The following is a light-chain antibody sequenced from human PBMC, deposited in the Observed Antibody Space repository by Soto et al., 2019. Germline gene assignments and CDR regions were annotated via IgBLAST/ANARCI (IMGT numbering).Light chain of an antibody. V-gene: IGKV1-33*01. CDR2: EAS. CDR3: QQYDNVPLT. Sequence: DIQMPQSPSSLSASVGDRVTITCQASQDISNYLSWYQQKPGKAPKLLIYEASNLEAGVPSRFSGSGSGTDFTFTVSSLQPEDIATYYCQQYDNVPLTFGGGTKVEIK. J-gene: IGKJ4*01. CDR1: QDISNY.